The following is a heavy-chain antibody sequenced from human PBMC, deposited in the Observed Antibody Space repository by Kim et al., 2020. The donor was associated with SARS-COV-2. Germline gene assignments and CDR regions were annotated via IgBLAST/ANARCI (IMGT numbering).Heavy chain of an antibody. J-gene: IGHJ3*02. V-gene: IGHV4-31*03. CDR3: ARARITMIVVLDAFDI. D-gene: IGHD3-22*01. Sequence: SETLSLTCTVSGGSISSGGYYWSWIRQHPGKGLEWIGYIYYSGSTYYNPSLKSRVTISVDTSKNQFSLKLSSVTAADTAVYYCARARITMIVVLDAFDIRGQGTMVTVSS. CDR2: IYYSGST. CDR1: GGSISSGGYY.